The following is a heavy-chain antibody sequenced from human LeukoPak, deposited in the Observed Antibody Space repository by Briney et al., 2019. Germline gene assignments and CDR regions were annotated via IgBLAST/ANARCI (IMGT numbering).Heavy chain of an antibody. Sequence: ASVNVSFKSSVYTFTIYYMHWVRQAPGQGLEWMGWINPNSGGTNYAQKFQGRVTMTRDTSISTAYMELSRRRYDDTAVYYWARERXXXGIXAAGTRGSDYWGQGTLVTVSS. V-gene: IGHV1-2*02. D-gene: IGHD6-13*01. CDR2: INPNSGGT. J-gene: IGHJ4*02. CDR3: ARERXXXGIXAAGTRGSDY. CDR1: VYTFTIYY.